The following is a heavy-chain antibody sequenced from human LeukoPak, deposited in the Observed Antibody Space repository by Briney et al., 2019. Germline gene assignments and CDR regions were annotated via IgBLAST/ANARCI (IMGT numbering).Heavy chain of an antibody. Sequence: SETLSLTCTVSGGSISSYYWSWIRQPPGKGLEWIGHIYYSGSTNYNPSLKSRVTISVDTSKNQFSLKLSSVTAADTAVYYCARYGDYYRIDYWGQGTLVTVSS. D-gene: IGHD4-17*01. CDR1: GGSISSYY. CDR3: ARYGDYYRIDY. V-gene: IGHV4-59*01. J-gene: IGHJ4*02. CDR2: IYYSGST.